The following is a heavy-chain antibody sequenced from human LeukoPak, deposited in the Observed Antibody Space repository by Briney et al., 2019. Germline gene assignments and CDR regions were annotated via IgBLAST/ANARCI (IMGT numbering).Heavy chain of an antibody. CDR3: ARVIRQDFGWGSYSHPFDV. CDR1: GFTFSSYA. V-gene: IGHV3-23*01. J-gene: IGHJ4*02. D-gene: IGHD3-10*01. Sequence: GGSLRLSCAASGFTFSSYAMSWVRQAPGKGLEWVSAISGSGGSTYYADSVKGRFTISRDNSKNTLYLQMNSLRAADTAVYYCARVIRQDFGWGSYSHPFDVWGQGTPVTVSS. CDR2: ISGSGGST.